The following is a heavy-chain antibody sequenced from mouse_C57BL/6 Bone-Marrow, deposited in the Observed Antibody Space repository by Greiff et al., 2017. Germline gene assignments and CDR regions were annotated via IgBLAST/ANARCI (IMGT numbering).Heavy chain of an antibody. CDR1: GYAFSSSW. J-gene: IGHJ1*03. V-gene: IGHV1-82*01. CDR3: VYYGNSYWYFDV. D-gene: IGHD2-1*01. Sequence: QVQLQQSGPELVKPGASVKISCKASGYAFSSSWMNWVKQRPGKGLEWIGRIYPGDGDTNYNGKFKGKATLTADKSSSTAYIQLSSLTSEDSAVXVCVYYGNSYWYFDVWGTGTTVTVSS. CDR2: IYPGDGDT.